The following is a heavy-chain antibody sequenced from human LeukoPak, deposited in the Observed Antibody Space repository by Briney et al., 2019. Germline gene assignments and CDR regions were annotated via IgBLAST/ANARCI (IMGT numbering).Heavy chain of an antibody. D-gene: IGHD3-3*01. Sequence: SETLSLTCTVSGGSISSYYWSWIRQPPGKGLEWIGYIYYSGSTNYNPSLKSRVTISVDTSKNQFSLKLSSVTAADTAVYYCARVCDFWSGDYYYYYMDVWGKGTTVTVSS. CDR2: IYYSGST. J-gene: IGHJ6*03. V-gene: IGHV4-59*01. CDR1: GGSISSYY. CDR3: ARVCDFWSGDYYYYYMDV.